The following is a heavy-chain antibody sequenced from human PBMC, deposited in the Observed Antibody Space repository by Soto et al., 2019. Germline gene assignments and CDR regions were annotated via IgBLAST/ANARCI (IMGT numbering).Heavy chain of an antibody. Sequence: QVQLQESGPGLVKPSETLSLTCTVSGGSISNHYWSWIRQPPGKGLEWIGYIYYNGNTNYKPPLKSRVTMSVDTSKNQTSLKLSSVTAAATAVYYCTRANWYSEYGGKGTLVTVSS. CDR1: GGSISNHY. CDR3: TRANWYSEY. V-gene: IGHV4-59*11. J-gene: IGHJ4*02. D-gene: IGHD7-27*01. CDR2: IYYNGNT.